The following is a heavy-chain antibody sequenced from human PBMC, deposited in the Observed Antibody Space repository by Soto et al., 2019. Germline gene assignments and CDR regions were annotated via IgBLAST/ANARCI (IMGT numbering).Heavy chain of an antibody. CDR3: ARLQYCGGDCFNFDY. V-gene: IGHV4-28*01. Sequence: TSETLSLTCAVSGYSISSSNWWGWIRQPPGKGLEWIGYIYYSGTTYYNPSLKSRVTMSVDTSKNQFTLKLNSVTAADTAVYYCARLQYCGGDCFNFDYWGQGTLVTVSS. CDR1: GYSISSSNW. D-gene: IGHD2-21*02. CDR2: IYYSGTT. J-gene: IGHJ4*02.